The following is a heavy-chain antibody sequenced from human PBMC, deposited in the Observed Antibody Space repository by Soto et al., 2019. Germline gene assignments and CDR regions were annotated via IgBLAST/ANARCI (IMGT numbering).Heavy chain of an antibody. CDR2: ISKSSSTV. CDR3: ARDSSPGDYVDWFDF. V-gene: IGHV3-48*01. D-gene: IGHD4-17*01. Sequence: PVGSLILSCAASGFNFRTYNMNWVRQAPGKGLEWISYISKSSSTVYYADSVKGRITISRDNAKNSLYLQMNSLRAEDTAVYYCARDSSPGDYVDWFDFWGQGTLDTVSS. CDR1: GFNFRTYN. J-gene: IGHJ5*01.